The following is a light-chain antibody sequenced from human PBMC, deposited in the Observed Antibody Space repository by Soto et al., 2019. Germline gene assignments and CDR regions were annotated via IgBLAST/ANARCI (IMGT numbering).Light chain of an antibody. CDR1: NIGGKS. V-gene: IGLV3-21*02. J-gene: IGLJ2*01. Sequence: SYELTQPPSVSVDPGQTARLTCGGNNIGGKSVHWYQHKPGQAPVLVVYDDSDRPSGIPERFSGSNSGNTATLTISEVEAGDEAHYYCQAWDTSTDPVVFGGGTKLTVL. CDR2: DDS. CDR3: QAWDTSTDPVV.